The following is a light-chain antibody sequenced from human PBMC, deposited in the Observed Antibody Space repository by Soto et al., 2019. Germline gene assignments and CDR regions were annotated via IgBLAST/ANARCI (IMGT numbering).Light chain of an antibody. CDR3: AAWDDGLNGPKVV. CDR1: SSNIGRNA. CDR2: TDN. J-gene: IGLJ2*01. Sequence: QAVVTQPPSASGTPGQRIIISCSGSSSNIGRNAVNWYQQLPGTAPKLLIYTDNQRPSGVPDRFSGSRSGTSASLAISGLQSEDEADYYCAAWDDGLNGPKVVFGGGTKLTVL. V-gene: IGLV1-44*01.